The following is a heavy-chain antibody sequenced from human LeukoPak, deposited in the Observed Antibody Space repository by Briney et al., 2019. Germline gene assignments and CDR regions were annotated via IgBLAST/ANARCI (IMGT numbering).Heavy chain of an antibody. J-gene: IGHJ4*02. CDR1: GFTFDDYG. CDR3: ARGDYDSSGYYANTIAFDY. CDR2: INWNGGST. D-gene: IGHD3-22*01. Sequence: GGSLRLSCTASGFTFDDYGMSWVRQAPGKGLEWVSGINWNGGSTGYADSVKGRFTISRDNAKNSLYLQMNSLRAEDTALYYCARGDYDSSGYYANTIAFDYWGQGTLVTVSS. V-gene: IGHV3-20*04.